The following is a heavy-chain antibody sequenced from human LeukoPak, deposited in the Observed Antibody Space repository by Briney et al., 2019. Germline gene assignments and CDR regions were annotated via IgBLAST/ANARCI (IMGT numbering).Heavy chain of an antibody. D-gene: IGHD3-10*01. Sequence: ASVKVSCKASGYTFTSYGISWVRQAPGQGLEWMGWISAYNGNTNYAQKLQGRVTMTTDTSTSTAYMELRSLRSDDTAVYYCARHYGSVSMGAFDIWGQGTMVTVSS. J-gene: IGHJ3*02. CDR1: GYTFTSYG. V-gene: IGHV1-18*01. CDR2: ISAYNGNT. CDR3: ARHYGSVSMGAFDI.